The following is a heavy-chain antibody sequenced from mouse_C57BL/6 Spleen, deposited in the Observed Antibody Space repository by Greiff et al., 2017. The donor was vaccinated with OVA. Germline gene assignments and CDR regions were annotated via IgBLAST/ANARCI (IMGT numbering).Heavy chain of an antibody. J-gene: IGHJ2*01. CDR1: GFNIQDYY. CDR3: ARFSSTYEGDFDY. Sequence: VQLQQSGAELVKPGASVKLSCTASGFNIQDYYMHWVKQRTEQGLEWIGRIDPEDGENKYAPTFQGKGTITADTSSNTAYLQLSSLTSDDTAVYYCARFSSTYEGDFDYWGQGTTLTVSS. V-gene: IGHV14-2*01. CDR2: IDPEDGEN. D-gene: IGHD5-1*01.